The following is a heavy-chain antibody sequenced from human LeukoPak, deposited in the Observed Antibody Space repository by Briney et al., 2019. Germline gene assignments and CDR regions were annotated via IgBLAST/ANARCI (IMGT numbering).Heavy chain of an antibody. CDR1: GFTFNNYA. J-gene: IGHJ4*02. D-gene: IGHD3-10*01. CDR3: AKAGAVGYYFDY. V-gene: IGHV3-23*01. Sequence: PGGSLRLSCAASGFTFNNYAMSWVRQAPGKGLEGVSAISDSRSSTYYADSIKGRFTISRDNSKNTLYLQMNSLSTEDTAVYYCAKAGAVGYYFDYWGQGTLVTVSS. CDR2: ISDSRSST.